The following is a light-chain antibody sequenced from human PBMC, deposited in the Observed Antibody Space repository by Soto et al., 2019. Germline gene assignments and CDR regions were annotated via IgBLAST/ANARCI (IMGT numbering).Light chain of an antibody. CDR1: QSVSSNY. Sequence: EIVLTQSPGTLSLSPGERATLSCRASQSVSSNYLAWYQQKPGQAPRLLIYGASSRDHGIPARFSGSGSGTDFTLTISSLEPEDFAVYYCQQYGTSPLTFGGGTKIQIK. CDR2: GAS. J-gene: IGKJ4*01. CDR3: QQYGTSPLT. V-gene: IGKV3-20*01.